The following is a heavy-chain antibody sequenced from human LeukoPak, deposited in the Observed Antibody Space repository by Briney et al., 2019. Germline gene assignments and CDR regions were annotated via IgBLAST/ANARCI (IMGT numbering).Heavy chain of an antibody. CDR3: ARDSNVLTSYDYYYGLDV. CDR1: CGSISSYH. V-gene: IGHV4-59*13. CDR2: IYYSGST. Sequence: PSETLSLTCTVPCGSISSYHWCLLRQPPGKLLELIGYIYYSGSTDYNPSFKSRVTISVDTSKNPFSLKVSSVTAADTAVYYCARDSNVLTSYDYYYGLDVWGQGTTVTVSS. D-gene: IGHD3-9*01. J-gene: IGHJ6*02.